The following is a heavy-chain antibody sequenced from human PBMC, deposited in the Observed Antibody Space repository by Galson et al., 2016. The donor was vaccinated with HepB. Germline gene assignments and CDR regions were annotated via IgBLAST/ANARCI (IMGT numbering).Heavy chain of an antibody. Sequence: SLRLSCAASGFSLNSYAMHWVRQAPGKGLEWVAVTSYDGNKKYYADSVKGRFSISRDNSKNTLFLQMSNLRPEDTAVYYCAKHTYYYGSGSYSGFDYWGQGTLITVSS. V-gene: IGHV3-30*18. D-gene: IGHD3-10*01. CDR3: AKHTYYYGSGSYSGFDY. CDR2: TSYDGNKK. CDR1: GFSLNSYA. J-gene: IGHJ4*02.